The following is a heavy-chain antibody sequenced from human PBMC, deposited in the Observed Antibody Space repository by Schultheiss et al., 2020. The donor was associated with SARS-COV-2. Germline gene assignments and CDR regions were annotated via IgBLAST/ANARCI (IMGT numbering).Heavy chain of an antibody. J-gene: IGHJ6*02. V-gene: IGHV5-51*01. CDR3: ASRGAAAGRDYYYYGVDV. CDR1: GYSFTSYW. CDR2: IYPDSSDT. Sequence: GESLKISCKGSGYSFTSYWIGWVRQMPGKGLEWMGIIYPDSSDTKYSPSFQGQVTMSADKSISTAYLQWSSLKASDTAMYYCASRGAAAGRDYYYYGVDVWGQGTTVTVSS. D-gene: IGHD6-13*01.